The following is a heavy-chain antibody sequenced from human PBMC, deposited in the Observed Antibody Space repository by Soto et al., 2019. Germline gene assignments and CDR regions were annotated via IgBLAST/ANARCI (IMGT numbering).Heavy chain of an antibody. D-gene: IGHD6-19*01. CDR1: GFTFDDYA. CDR2: ISWNSGSI. V-gene: IGHV3-9*01. J-gene: IGHJ4*02. Sequence: PVGSLRLSCAASGFTFDDYAMHWVRQAPGKGLEWVSGISWNSGSIGYADSVKGRFTISRDNAKNSLYLQMNSLRAEDTALYYCARHSSGIDYWGQGTLVTVSS. CDR3: ARHSSGIDY.